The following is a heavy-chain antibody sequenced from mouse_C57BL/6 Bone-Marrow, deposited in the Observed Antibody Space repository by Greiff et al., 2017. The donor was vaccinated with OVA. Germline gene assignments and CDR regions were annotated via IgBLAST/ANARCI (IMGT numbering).Heavy chain of an antibody. Sequence: QVQLQQSGAELAKPGASVKLSCTASGYTFTSYWMHWVKQRPGQGLEWIGYINPSSGYTKYNQKFKDKATLTADKSTSTASMQLSSLTSEDCAVYYCARKLGHAMDYWGQGTSVTVSS. CDR2: INPSSGYT. CDR1: GYTFTSYW. V-gene: IGHV1-7*01. CDR3: ARKLGHAMDY. D-gene: IGHD4-1*01. J-gene: IGHJ4*01.